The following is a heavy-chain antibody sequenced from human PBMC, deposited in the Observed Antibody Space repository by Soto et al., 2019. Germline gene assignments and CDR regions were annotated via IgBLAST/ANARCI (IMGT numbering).Heavy chain of an antibody. CDR2: IWYDGSNK. J-gene: IGHJ3*02. CDR3: EKYYYGSSGAFDI. Sequence: GGSLRLSCAASGFTFSSYGMHWVRQAPGKGLEWVAVIWYDGSNKYYADSVKGRFTISRDNSKNTLYLQMNGLRAEDTAVYYCEKYYYGSSGAFDIWGQGKMVTVSS. CDR1: GFTFSSYG. D-gene: IGHD3-10*01. V-gene: IGHV3-33*06.